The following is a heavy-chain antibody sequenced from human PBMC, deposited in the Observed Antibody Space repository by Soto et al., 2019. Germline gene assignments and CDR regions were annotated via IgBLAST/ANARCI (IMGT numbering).Heavy chain of an antibody. V-gene: IGHV3-11*06. CDR3: VRDLYGSGTSLRSWFDP. CDR2: ISSTGIYK. D-gene: IGHD3-10*01. J-gene: IGHJ5*02. CDR1: GFTFSDYY. Sequence: QEQLVESGGGWVKPGGSLRLSCAASGFTFSDYYIAWIRQAPGKGLEWISYISSTGIYKRYADSVKGRFTIARDNANNSLVLQMNSLRADDTAVYYCVRDLYGSGTSLRSWFDPWGQVTLVTVSS.